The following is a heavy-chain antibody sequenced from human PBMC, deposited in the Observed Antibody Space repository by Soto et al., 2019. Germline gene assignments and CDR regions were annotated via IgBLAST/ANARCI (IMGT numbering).Heavy chain of an antibody. CDR1: GGSISSGGYS. CDR3: AWGITTVTTFDY. CDR2: IYHSGST. D-gene: IGHD4-17*01. Sequence: QLQLQESGSGLVKPSQTLSLTCAVSGGSISSGGYSWSWIRQPPGKGLEWIGYIYHSGSTYYNPALKIRVTISVEGSKNQISRKLSSVTAADTAVYYCAWGITTVTTFDYWGQGTLVTVSS. V-gene: IGHV4-30-2*01. J-gene: IGHJ4*02.